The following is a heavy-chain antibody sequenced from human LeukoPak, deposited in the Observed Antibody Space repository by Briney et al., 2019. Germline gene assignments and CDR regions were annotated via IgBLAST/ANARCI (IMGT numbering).Heavy chain of an antibody. CDR2: IYTGGST. CDR3: ARVSRMLGTSTLDN. D-gene: IGHD1-26*01. V-gene: IGHV3-66*01. J-gene: IGHJ4*02. Sequence: PGGSLRLSCAASGFTVSSNYMSWARQAPGKGLEWVSVIYTGGSTYFTDSVNGRFTISRDYSKNTLYLEMNSLRVEDTAVYYCARVSRMLGTSTLDNWGQGTLVTVSS. CDR1: GFTVSSNY.